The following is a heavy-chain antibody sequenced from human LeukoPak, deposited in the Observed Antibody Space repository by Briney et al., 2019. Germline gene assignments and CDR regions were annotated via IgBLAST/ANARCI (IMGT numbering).Heavy chain of an antibody. D-gene: IGHD2-2*01. CDR3: ARDRGLQLNDAFDI. CDR1: GFTFDDYG. V-gene: IGHV3-20*04. CDR2: INWNGGST. J-gene: IGHJ3*02. Sequence: GGSLRLSCAASGFTFDDYGMSWVRQAPGKGLEWVSGINWNGGSTGYADSVKGRFTISRDNAKNSLYLQMNSLRAEDTALYYCARDRGLQLNDAFDIWGQGTVVTVSS.